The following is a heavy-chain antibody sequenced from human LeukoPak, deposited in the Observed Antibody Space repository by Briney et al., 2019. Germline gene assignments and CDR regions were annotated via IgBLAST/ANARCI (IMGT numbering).Heavy chain of an antibody. V-gene: IGHV1-3*01. J-gene: IGHJ4*02. Sequence: ASVKVSCKASGYTFKTYTIHWVRQAPRQRLEWMGWINADKGDTKYSQNFQGRVTITRDTSASTVYMELSSLRSEDTAVYYCARDRSTIRGVAYFDYWGQGTLVTVSS. CDR2: INADKGDT. D-gene: IGHD3-10*01. CDR3: ARDRSTIRGVAYFDY. CDR1: GYTFKTYT.